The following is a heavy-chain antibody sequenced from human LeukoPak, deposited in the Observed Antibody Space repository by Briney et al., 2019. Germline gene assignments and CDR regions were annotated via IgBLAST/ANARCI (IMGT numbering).Heavy chain of an antibody. J-gene: IGHJ4*02. CDR2: INSDGRST. V-gene: IGHV3-74*03. CDR3: ARGADSGYSSDH. D-gene: IGHD3-9*01. CDR1: GFTFSRYW. Sequence: GGSLRLSCAASGFTFSRYWMHWVRQAPGKGLVWVSRINSDGRSTTYADSVKGRFTISRDNAKNTLFLQMNSLRAEDTAVYYCARGADSGYSSDHWGQGSLVIVSS.